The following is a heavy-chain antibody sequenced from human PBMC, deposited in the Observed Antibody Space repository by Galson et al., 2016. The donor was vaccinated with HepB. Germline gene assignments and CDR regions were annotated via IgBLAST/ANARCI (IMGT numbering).Heavy chain of an antibody. V-gene: IGHV4-39*01. Sequence: SETLSLTCTVSGGSISSSSYYWGWIRQPPGKGLEWIGSIYYSGNTYYNPSLKSRVTISVDTSKNQFSLKLSSVTAADTAVYYCARKVAFAVWGQGTMVTVSS. CDR2: IYYSGNT. CDR1: GGSISSSSYY. J-gene: IGHJ3*01. CDR3: ARKVAFAV.